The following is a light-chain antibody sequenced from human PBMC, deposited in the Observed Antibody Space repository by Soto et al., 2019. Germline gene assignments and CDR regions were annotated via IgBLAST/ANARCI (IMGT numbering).Light chain of an antibody. J-gene: IGKJ1*01. V-gene: IGKV3-15*01. Sequence: ESVLTQSPGTLSLSPGERATLSCRASLSVDSNLAWYQQKPGQAPRLLIYGASTRATGIAARFRGSGSGPEFTLTISSLQSEDFAVYYCHQYNNWPPWTFGPGTKVDIK. CDR1: LSVDSN. CDR2: GAS. CDR3: HQYNNWPPWT.